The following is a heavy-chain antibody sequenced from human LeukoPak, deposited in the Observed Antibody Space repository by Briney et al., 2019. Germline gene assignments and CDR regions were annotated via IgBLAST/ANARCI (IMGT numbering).Heavy chain of an antibody. J-gene: IGHJ6*02. CDR1: GFTFSSYA. V-gene: IGHV3-30-3*01. CDR2: ISYDGSNK. Sequence: GGSLRLSCAASGFTFSSYAMHWVRQAPGKGLEWVAVISYDGSNKYYADSVKGRFTISRDNSKNTLYLQMNSLRAEDTAVYYCASVRGVIQYYYYYYGMDVWGQGTTVTVSS. CDR3: ASVRGVIQYYYYYYGMDV. D-gene: IGHD3-10*02.